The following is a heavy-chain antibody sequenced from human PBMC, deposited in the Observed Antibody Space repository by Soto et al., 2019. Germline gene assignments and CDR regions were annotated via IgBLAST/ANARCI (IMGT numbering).Heavy chain of an antibody. J-gene: IGHJ6*02. V-gene: IGHV1-69*01. CDR2: IIPIFGTA. CDR1: GGTFNRYT. CDR3: ALWGFRDGNNSKYNYSGMDV. D-gene: IGHD1-1*01. Sequence: VQLVQSGAEVKKPGSSVKPSCKASGGTFNRYTISWVRQAPGQGLEWMGGIIPIFGTANYAQKFQGRVAIIADESTSAAYMELRSLRSEDTAVYYCALWGFRDGNNSKYNYSGMDVWGQGTTVTVSS.